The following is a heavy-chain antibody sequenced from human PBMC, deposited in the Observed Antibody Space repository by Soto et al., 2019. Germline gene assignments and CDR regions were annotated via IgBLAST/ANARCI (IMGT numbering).Heavy chain of an antibody. V-gene: IGHV4-34*01. CDR2: INHSGST. D-gene: IGHD2-15*01. J-gene: IGHJ4*02. CDR1: GGSFSGYY. Sequence: QVQLQQWGAGLLKPSEPLSLTCAVHGGSFSGYYWSWIRQPPGKGLEWIGEINHSGSTNYNPSLNRRVTISVDPSQNHLHLKHPSGSAAGAAGYYWGRAAPRYCSGGSCYAGRDYWGEAALVIVSS. CDR3: GRAAPRYCSGGSCYAGRDY.